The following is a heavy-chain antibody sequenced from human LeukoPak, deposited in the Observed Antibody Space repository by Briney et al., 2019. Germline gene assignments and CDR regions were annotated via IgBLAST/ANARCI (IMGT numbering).Heavy chain of an antibody. J-gene: IGHJ3*02. D-gene: IGHD6-6*01. V-gene: IGHV3-74*01. CDR1: GFTFSSYW. CDR2: INSDGSRT. CDR3: ASLLLCYGCSSSSDASDI. Sequence: PGGSLRLSCAASGFTFSSYWMHWVRQAPGKGLVWVSRINSDGSRTTYADSVKGRFTISRGNAKNRLYLQMNSLRAEDTAVYYCASLLLCYGCSSSSDASDIWGQGTMVTVSP.